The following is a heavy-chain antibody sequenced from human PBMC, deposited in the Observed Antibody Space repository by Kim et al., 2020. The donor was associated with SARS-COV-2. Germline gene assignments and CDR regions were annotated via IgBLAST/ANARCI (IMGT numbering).Heavy chain of an antibody. Sequence: SETLSLRCTVSGGSMKNSFWSWIRQPPGRGLEWIGDINYSGDTDYNPSLKNRVTISMDTSTSEFFLSLFSVTAADTALYFCARTLGGDRSTYAWKWQVKPEPPGLPSPRINNWFDSWGQGALVLVSS. D-gene: IGHD3-22*01. CDR1: GGSMKNSF. CDR2: INYSGDT. CDR3: ARTLGGDRSTYAWKWQVKPEPPGLPSPRINNWFDS. J-gene: IGHJ5*01. V-gene: IGHV4-59*12.